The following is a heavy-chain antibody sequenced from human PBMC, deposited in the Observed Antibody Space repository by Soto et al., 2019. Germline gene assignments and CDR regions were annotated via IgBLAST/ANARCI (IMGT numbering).Heavy chain of an antibody. V-gene: IGHV4-61*02. J-gene: IGHJ6*02. Sequence: SLTCTVSGASITSGAYYWSWIRQPAGKGLEWIGRIYTSGSTNYNPSLKSRVTMSVDTSKNQFSLKLSSVTAADTAVYYCARDQVYYGSGSVYYYYGMDVWGQGTTVTVSS. CDR2: IYTSGST. CDR3: ARDQVYYGSGSVYYYYGMDV. CDR1: GASITSGAYY. D-gene: IGHD3-10*01.